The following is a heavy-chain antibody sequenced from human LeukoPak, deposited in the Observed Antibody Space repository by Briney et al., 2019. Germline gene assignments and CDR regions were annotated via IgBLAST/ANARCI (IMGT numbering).Heavy chain of an antibody. J-gene: IGHJ4*02. Sequence: VASVKVSCKASGYICTNFGISWVRQARGQGLEWMGWISGYNGNTKYVQKFQGRVTMTTDTSTSTAYMELRNLRSDDTAVYYCARDLTHRRNYDNSGYQIVPAFWGQGTLVTVSS. V-gene: IGHV1-18*01. D-gene: IGHD3-22*01. CDR1: GYICTNFG. CDR3: ARDLTHRRNYDNSGYQIVPAF. CDR2: ISGYNGNT.